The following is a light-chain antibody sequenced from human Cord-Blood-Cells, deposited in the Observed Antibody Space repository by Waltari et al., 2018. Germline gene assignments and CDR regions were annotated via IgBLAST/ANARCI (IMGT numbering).Light chain of an antibody. Sequence: MLLTQSQGTLSLSRAERATLSCRASQSVSSSYLAWYQQKPGQAPRLLIYGASSRATGIPDRFSGSGSGTDFTLTISRLEPEDFAVYYCQQYGSSPLTFGGGTKVEIK. V-gene: IGKV3-20*01. J-gene: IGKJ4*01. CDR2: GAS. CDR1: QSVSSSY. CDR3: QQYGSSPLT.